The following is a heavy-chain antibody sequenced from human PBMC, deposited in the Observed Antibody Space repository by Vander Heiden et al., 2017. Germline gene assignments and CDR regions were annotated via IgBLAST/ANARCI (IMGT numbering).Heavy chain of an antibody. CDR2: IIPNFGTA. CDR3: AGDDYSQKGAPKGVY. Sequence: QVQLGQSEAEVKKPGSSVQVSCQASGGTFSSYAISWVRQAPGQGVEWMGGIIPNFGTANYAQKFQGRVTITADESTSTAYMELSSLRSEDTAVYYWAGDDYSQKGAPKGVYWGQGNLVTVSS. CDR1: GGTFSSYA. D-gene: IGHD4-4*01. J-gene: IGHJ4*02. V-gene: IGHV1-69*01.